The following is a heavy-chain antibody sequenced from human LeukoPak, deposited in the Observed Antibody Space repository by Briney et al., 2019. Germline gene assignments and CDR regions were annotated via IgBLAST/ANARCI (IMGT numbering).Heavy chain of an antibody. CDR1: GGSISSYY. J-gene: IGHJ6*02. CDR2: IYYSGST. D-gene: IGHD1-14*01. CDR3: ARARTGVDV. Sequence: SETLSLTCTVSGGSISSYYWSWIRQPPGKGLEWIGYIYYSGSTNYNPSLKSRVTISVDTSKNQFSLKLSSVTAADAAVYYCARARTGVDVWGQGTTVTVSS. V-gene: IGHV4-59*01.